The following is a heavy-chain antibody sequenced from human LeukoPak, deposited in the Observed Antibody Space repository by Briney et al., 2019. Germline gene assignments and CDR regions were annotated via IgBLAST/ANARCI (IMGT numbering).Heavy chain of an antibody. V-gene: IGHV4-4*02. CDR3: ASTDCSGGSCGAFDI. CDR2: IYHSGST. D-gene: IGHD2-15*01. CDR1: GGSISSSNW. J-gene: IGHJ3*02. Sequence: SETLSLTCAVSGGSISSSNWWSWVRQPPGKGLEWIGEIYHSGSTNYNPSLKSRVTISVDKSKNQFSLKLSSVTAADTAVYYCASTDCSGGSCGAFDIWGQGTMVTVSS.